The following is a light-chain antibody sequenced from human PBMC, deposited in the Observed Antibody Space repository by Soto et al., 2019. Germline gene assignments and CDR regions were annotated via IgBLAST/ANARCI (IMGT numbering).Light chain of an antibody. V-gene: IGLV1-40*01. CDR3: QSYDSSLSGHVV. CDR2: ATS. CDR1: SSNIGAGYD. Sequence: QSVLTQPPSVSGAPGQRVTISCTGRSSNIGAGYDVHWYQQLPGTAPKLLIYATSNRLSGVPDRFSGSKFGTSASLAITGLQADDEADYYCQSYDSSLSGHVVFGGGTKLTVL. J-gene: IGLJ2*01.